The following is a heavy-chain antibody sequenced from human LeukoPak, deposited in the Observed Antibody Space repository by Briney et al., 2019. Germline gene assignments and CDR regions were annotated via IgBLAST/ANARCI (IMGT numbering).Heavy chain of an antibody. CDR2: IYYSGST. CDR3: ARAESDYDHYYYYYMDV. CDR1: GGSISSYY. V-gene: IGHV4-59*12. D-gene: IGHD4-17*01. Sequence: SETLSLTCTVSGGSISSYYWSWIRQPPGKGLECIGYIYYSGSTNYNPSLKSRVTISVDTSKNQFSLKLSSVTAADTAVYYCARAESDYDHYYYYYMDVWGKRTTVTVSS. J-gene: IGHJ6*03.